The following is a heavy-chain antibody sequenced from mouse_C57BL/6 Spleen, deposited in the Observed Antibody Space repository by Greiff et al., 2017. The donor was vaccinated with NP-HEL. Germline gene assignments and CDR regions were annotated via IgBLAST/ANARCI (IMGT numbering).Heavy chain of an antibody. Sequence: QVHVKQPGAELVKPGASVKLSCKASGYTFTSYWMHWVKQRPGQGLEWIGMIHPNSGSTNYNEKFKSKATLTVDKSSSTAYMQLSSLTSEDSAVYYCARPYYSNYLFAYWGQGTLVTVSA. CDR2: IHPNSGST. J-gene: IGHJ3*01. D-gene: IGHD2-5*01. CDR3: ARPYYSNYLFAY. CDR1: GYTFTSYW. V-gene: IGHV1-64*01.